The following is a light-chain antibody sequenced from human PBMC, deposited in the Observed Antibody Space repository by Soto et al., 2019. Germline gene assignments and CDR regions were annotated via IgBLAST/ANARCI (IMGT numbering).Light chain of an antibody. CDR3: QSYDSSLSGWV. V-gene: IGLV1-40*01. J-gene: IGLJ3*02. Sequence: QSVLTQPPSVSGATGRRVTISCTGSSSNIGAGYDVHWYQQLPGTAPKLLISGNSNRPSGVPDRFSGSKSGTSASLAITGLQAEDEAYYYCQSYDSSLSGWVFGGGTKLTV. CDR1: SSNIGAGYD. CDR2: GNS.